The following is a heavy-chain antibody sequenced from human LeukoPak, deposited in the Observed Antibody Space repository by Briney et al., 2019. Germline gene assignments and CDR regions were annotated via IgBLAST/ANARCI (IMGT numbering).Heavy chain of an antibody. D-gene: IGHD6-13*01. CDR2: IYYSGST. CDR1: GGYISSSSYY. CDR3: ARVTRDSSSTDY. V-gene: IGHV4-39*07. J-gene: IGHJ4*02. Sequence: SETLSLTCTVSGGYISSSSYYWGWIRQPPGKGLEWIGSIYYSGSTNYNPSLKSRVTISVDTSKNQFSLKLSSVTAADTAVYYCARVTRDSSSTDYWGQGTLVTVSS.